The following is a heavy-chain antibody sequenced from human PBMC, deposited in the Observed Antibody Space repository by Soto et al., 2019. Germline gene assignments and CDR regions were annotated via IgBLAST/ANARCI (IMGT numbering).Heavy chain of an antibody. CDR3: AHAYGGRSLS. V-gene: IGHV2-5*02. CDR1: GFSLSTSRVG. J-gene: IGHJ5*02. Sequence: QITLKESGPTLVKPTQTLTLTCTFSGFSLSTSRVGVGWIRQPPGKALEWLAVIYWDDAKTYRPSLKSRLTITKDPSKTQVALTMTNMDPVYTATYYCAHAYGGRSLSWGQGTLVTVSS. D-gene: IGHD1-26*01. CDR2: IYWDDAK.